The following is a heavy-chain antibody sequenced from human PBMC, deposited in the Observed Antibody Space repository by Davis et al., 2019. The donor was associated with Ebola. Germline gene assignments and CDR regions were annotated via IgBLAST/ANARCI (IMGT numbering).Heavy chain of an antibody. V-gene: IGHV1-3*04. CDR1: GYTFMNYA. D-gene: IGHD1-1*01. CDR3: ARSIWYNWNEPFDN. J-gene: IGHJ3*02. Sequence: ASVQVSRKASGYTFMNYAIHWVRQAPGQRLEGMGWINTGNGNTKYSEKVQGRVTITRDRSASTAYMELSSLRSEDTAVYYCARSIWYNWNEPFDNWGQGTMVTVSS. CDR2: INTGNGNT.